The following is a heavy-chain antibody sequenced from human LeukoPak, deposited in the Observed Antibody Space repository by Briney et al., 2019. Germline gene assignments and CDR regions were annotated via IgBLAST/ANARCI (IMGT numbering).Heavy chain of an antibody. V-gene: IGHV4-4*07. CDR1: GGSISGSY. D-gene: IGHD1-1*01. CDR2: IFLRGST. CDR3: ARAVWNYLDL. Sequence: SETLSLTCTVSGGSISGSYWSWVRQPAGKGLEWIGRIFLRGSTNYNPSLKSRVTMSVDTSKSQFSLKLSSVTAADTAVYYCARAVWNYLDLWGQGILVTVSS. J-gene: IGHJ4*02.